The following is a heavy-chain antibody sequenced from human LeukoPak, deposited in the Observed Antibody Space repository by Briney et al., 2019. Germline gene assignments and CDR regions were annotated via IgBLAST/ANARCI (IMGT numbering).Heavy chain of an antibody. J-gene: IGHJ4*02. Sequence: PGGSLRLSCAASGFTFSNAWMNWVRQAPRKGLEWVSAISGSGGSTYYADSVKGRFTISRDNSKNTLYLQMNSLRAEDTAVYYCAKGALVEYYDTDYWGQGTLVTVSS. V-gene: IGHV3-23*01. CDR1: GFTFSNAW. CDR3: AKGALVEYYDTDY. CDR2: ISGSGGST. D-gene: IGHD3-22*01.